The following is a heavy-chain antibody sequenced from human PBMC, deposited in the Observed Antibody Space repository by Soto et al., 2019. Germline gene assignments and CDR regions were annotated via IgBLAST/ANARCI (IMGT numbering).Heavy chain of an antibody. CDR2: IIPIFGTA. CDR3: ARAGGRHSGGIDY. CDR1: GGTFSSYS. J-gene: IGHJ4*02. D-gene: IGHD1-26*01. V-gene: IGHV1-69*01. Sequence: QVQLVQSGAEVKKPGSSVKVSCKASGGTFSSYSINWVRQAPGQGLEWMGEIIPIFGTANYAQMFQGRVTITADDSTSTAYMELSSLRSEDTAVYYCARAGGRHSGGIDYWGQGNLVTVSS.